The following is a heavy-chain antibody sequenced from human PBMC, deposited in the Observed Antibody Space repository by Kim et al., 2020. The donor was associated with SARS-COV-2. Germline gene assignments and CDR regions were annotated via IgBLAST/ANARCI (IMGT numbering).Heavy chain of an antibody. D-gene: IGHD3-10*01. V-gene: IGHV3-20*04. CDR2: INWNGGST. CDR1: GFTFDDYG. CDR3: ARVRLDSLLWFGEFRTSPSNYYFDY. Sequence: GGSLRLSCAASGFTFDDYGMSWVRQAPGKGLEWVSGINWNGGSTGYADSVKGRFTISRDNAKNSLYLQMNSLRAEDTALYYCARVRLDSLLWFGEFRTSPSNYYFDYWGQGTLVTVSS. J-gene: IGHJ4*02.